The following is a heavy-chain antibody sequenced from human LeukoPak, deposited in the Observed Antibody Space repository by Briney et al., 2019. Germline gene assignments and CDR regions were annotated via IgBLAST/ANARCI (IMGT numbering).Heavy chain of an antibody. J-gene: IGHJ4*02. CDR2: ISGSGGST. D-gene: IGHD3-10*01. Sequence: PGGSLRLSCAASGFTLSSYAMSWVRQAPGKGLEWVSAISGSGGSTYYADSVKGRFTISRDNSKNTLYLQMNSLRAEDTAVYYCAKDLYSFGWFGDWGQGTLVTVSS. CDR1: GFTLSSYA. CDR3: AKDLYSFGWFGD. V-gene: IGHV3-23*01.